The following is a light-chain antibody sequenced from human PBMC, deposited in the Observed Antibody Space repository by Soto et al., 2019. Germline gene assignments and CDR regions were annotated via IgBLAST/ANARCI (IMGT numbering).Light chain of an antibody. CDR1: QSVSSY. CDR2: DAS. Sequence: EILLTQSPAPLSFSPGERATLSCRASQSVSSYLAWYQQKPGQAPRLLIYDASNRATGIPARFSGSGSGTDFTLTISSLEPEDFAVYYCQQRSNWPRAFGQGTKVDI. V-gene: IGKV3-11*01. J-gene: IGKJ1*01. CDR3: QQRSNWPRA.